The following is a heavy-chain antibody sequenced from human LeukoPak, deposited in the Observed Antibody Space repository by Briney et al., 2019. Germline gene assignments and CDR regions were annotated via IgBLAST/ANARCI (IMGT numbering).Heavy chain of an antibody. CDR2: IAYTGTI. Sequence: PGGSLRLSCTASGFSFSSYSMNWVRQAPGKGLEWVAYIAYTGTIHYADSVRGRFAISRDNAKSSLFLQLNSLRAEDTAVYYCARDPHSFDYWGQGTLVTVSS. CDR1: GFSFSSYS. CDR3: ARDPHSFDY. J-gene: IGHJ4*02. V-gene: IGHV3-48*01.